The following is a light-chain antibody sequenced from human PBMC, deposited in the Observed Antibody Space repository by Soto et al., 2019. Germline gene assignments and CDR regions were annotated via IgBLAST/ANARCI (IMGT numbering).Light chain of an antibody. CDR3: QQSYSTPLT. CDR1: QTISSY. CDR2: AAS. Sequence: DVQTTQSPSSLSAAIGDRLISTCLASQTISSYLNWYQQKPGKAPKLLIYAASSLQSGVPSRFSGSGSGTDFTLTISSLQPEDFATYYCQQSYSTPLTFGGGTKVDIK. V-gene: IGKV1-39*01. J-gene: IGKJ4*01.